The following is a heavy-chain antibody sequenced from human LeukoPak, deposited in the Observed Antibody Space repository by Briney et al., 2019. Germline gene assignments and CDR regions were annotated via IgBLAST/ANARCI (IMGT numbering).Heavy chain of an antibody. D-gene: IGHD2-15*01. CDR2: IYHSGST. V-gene: IGHV4-30-2*01. J-gene: IGHJ4*02. CDR1: GGSISSGGYY. Sequence: PSQTLSLTCTVSGGSISSGGYYWSWIRQPPGKGLEWIGYIYHSGSTYYNPSLKSRVTISADRSVNTVYLQWDSLKASDTATYYCARREASANFDYWGQGTRVTVSS. CDR3: ARREASANFDY.